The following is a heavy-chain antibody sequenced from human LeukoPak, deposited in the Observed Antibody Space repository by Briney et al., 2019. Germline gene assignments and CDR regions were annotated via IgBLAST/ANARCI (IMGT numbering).Heavy chain of an antibody. CDR1: GDSVSSNSVA. D-gene: IGHD5-18*01. CDR3: ARGYNYAYEY. J-gene: IGHJ4*02. V-gene: IGHV6-1*01. CDR2: TYYRSKWYK. Sequence: SQTLSLTCAISGDSVSSNSVAWNWIRQSPSRGLEWLGRTYYRSKWYKHYAVSVKSRITIDPDTSKNQFSLQLDSVTPEDTAVYFCARGYNYAYEYWGQGTLVTVSS.